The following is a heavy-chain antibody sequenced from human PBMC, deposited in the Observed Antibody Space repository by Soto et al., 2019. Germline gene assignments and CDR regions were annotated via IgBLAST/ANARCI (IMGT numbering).Heavy chain of an antibody. V-gene: IGHV4-61*01. CDR2: IHNSGST. Sequence: PSETLSLTCTVSGGSVSSGSFYWSWIRRPPGKGLEWIAYIHNSGSTNYNPSLKSRVTISIDTSKNQFSLRLSSVTAADTAVYYCARVSDYSDYCDYWGQGTLVTVSS. CDR1: GGSVSSGSFY. D-gene: IGHD4-4*01. J-gene: IGHJ4*02. CDR3: ARVSDYSDYCDY.